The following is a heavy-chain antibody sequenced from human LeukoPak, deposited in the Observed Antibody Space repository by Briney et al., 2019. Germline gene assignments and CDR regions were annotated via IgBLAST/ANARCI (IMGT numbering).Heavy chain of an antibody. V-gene: IGHV5-51*01. D-gene: IGHD1-1*01. CDR1: GYSFTSYW. CDR2: FDPVDSAT. J-gene: IGHJ4*02. CDR3: VKVSQHDPVGNC. Sequence: GESLKISCKGSGYSFTSYWIGWVRQMPGKGLEWMGIFDPVDSATRYSPSFQGQVIISADKSISTAYLQWSTLKASDTAIYYCVKVSQHDPVGNCWGRGTLVTVS.